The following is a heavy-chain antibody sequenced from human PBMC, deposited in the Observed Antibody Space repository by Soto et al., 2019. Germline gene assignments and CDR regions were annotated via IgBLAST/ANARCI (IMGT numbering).Heavy chain of an antibody. CDR1: GFIFSNNG. D-gene: IGHD6-6*01. CDR3: AIARVADAALDH. Sequence: QVQLVESGGGVVQPGRSLRLSCAGSGFIFSNNGMHLVRQAPGKGLQWVAFMSYDGSAKFYADSVKGRFTISRDNSKSTLFLHMSNLRAEDTAMYYCAIARVADAALDHWGQETLVTVSS. CDR2: MSYDGSAK. J-gene: IGHJ4*02. V-gene: IGHV3-30*03.